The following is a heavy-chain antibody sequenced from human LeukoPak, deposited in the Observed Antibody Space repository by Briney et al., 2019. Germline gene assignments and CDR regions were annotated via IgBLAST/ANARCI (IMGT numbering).Heavy chain of an antibody. D-gene: IGHD4-17*01. CDR2: INSDGSST. Sequence: PGGSLRLSCAVSGFTFSSYAMSWVRQAPGKGLVWVVRINSDGSSTSHADSVKGRLTISRDNAKNTLYLQMNSLRVDDTAVYYCAREPKYGDLDYWGLGTLVTVSS. CDR1: GFTFSSYA. CDR3: AREPKYGDLDY. J-gene: IGHJ4*02. V-gene: IGHV3-74*01.